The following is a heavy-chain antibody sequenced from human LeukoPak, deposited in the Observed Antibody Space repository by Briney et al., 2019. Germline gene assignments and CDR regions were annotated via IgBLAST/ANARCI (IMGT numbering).Heavy chain of an antibody. J-gene: IGHJ4*02. CDR3: ARDIRLSGSYLFDY. D-gene: IGHD1-26*01. V-gene: IGHV3-20*04. CDR2: INWNGGST. CDR1: GFTFDDYG. Sequence: GGSPRLSCAASGFTFDDYGMSWVRQAPGKGREWVSGINWNGGSTGYADSVKGRFTISRDNAKNSLYLQVNSLRAEDTALYYCARDIRLSGSYLFDYWGQGTLVTVSS.